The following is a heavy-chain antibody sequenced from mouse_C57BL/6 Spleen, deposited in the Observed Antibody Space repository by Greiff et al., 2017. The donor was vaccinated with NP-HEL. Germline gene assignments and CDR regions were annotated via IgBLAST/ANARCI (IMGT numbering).Heavy chain of an antibody. Sequence: VQLQQPGAELVRPGTSVKLSCKASGYTFTSYWMHWVKQRPGQGLEWIGVIDPSDSYTNYNQKFKGKATLTVDTSSSTAYMQLSSLTSEDSAVYYCARTTRDWYFDVWGTGTTVTVSS. V-gene: IGHV1-59*01. J-gene: IGHJ1*03. CDR3: ARTTRDWYFDV. CDR2: IDPSDSYT. D-gene: IGHD2-1*01. CDR1: GYTFTSYW.